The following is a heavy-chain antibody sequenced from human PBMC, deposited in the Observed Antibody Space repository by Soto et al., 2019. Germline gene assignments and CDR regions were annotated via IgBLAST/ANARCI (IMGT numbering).Heavy chain of an antibody. Sequence: SETLSLTCTVSSGSISGHYWSWIRQPPGKGPEWIGNVFYSGNTNYNPSLKSRVTISVDTSKNQFSLNLTSVTAADTAVYFCAREYYGSGSYFFDYWGQGKLVTAPQ. CDR3: AREYYGSGSYFFDY. V-gene: IGHV4-59*11. CDR1: SGSISGHY. D-gene: IGHD3-10*01. CDR2: VFYSGNT. J-gene: IGHJ4*02.